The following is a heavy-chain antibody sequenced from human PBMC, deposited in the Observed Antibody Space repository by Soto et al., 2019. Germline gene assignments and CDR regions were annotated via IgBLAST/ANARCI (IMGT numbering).Heavy chain of an antibody. CDR2: ISSSSSYI. Sequence: GGSLRLSCAASGFTFSSYSMNWVRQAPGKGLEWVSSISSSSSYIYYADSVKGRFTISRDNAKNSLYLQMNSLRAEDTAVYYCARDRGDEHPHLGSDFDYWGQGTLVTVSS. D-gene: IGHD2-21*02. V-gene: IGHV3-21*01. CDR1: GFTFSSYS. J-gene: IGHJ4*02. CDR3: ARDRGDEHPHLGSDFDY.